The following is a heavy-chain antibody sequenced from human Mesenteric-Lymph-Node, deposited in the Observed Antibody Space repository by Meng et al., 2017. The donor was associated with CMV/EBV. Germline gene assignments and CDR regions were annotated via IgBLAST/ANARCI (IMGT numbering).Heavy chain of an antibody. J-gene: IGHJ4*02. CDR3: ARDTWSGGNPWYFDY. CDR1: GGTFSSYA. CDR2: IIPIFGTA. D-gene: IGHD3-10*01. Sequence: SGGTFSSYAISWVRQAPGQGLEWMGGIIPIFGTANYAQKFQGRVTITTDESTSTAYMELSSLRSEDTAVYYCARDTWSGGNPWYFDYWGQGTLVTVSS. V-gene: IGHV1-69*05.